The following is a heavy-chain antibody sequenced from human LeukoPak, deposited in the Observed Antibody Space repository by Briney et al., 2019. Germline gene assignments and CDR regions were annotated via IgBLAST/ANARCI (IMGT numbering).Heavy chain of an antibody. Sequence: SQTLSLTCTVSGGSISSGGYYWSWIRQPPGKGLEWIGYIYHSGSTYYNPSLKSRVTISVDTSKNQFSLKLSSVTAADTAVYYCARDLWLWFGDQTAGYYYYYGMDVWGQGTTVTVSS. V-gene: IGHV4-30-2*01. J-gene: IGHJ6*02. CDR3: ARDLWLWFGDQTAGYYYYYGMDV. CDR1: GGSISSGGYY. D-gene: IGHD3-10*01. CDR2: IYHSGST.